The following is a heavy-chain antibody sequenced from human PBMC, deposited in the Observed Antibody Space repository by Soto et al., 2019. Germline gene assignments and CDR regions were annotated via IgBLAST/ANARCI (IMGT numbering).Heavy chain of an antibody. Sequence: SVKVSCKASGGTFSSYAISWVRQAPGQGLEWMGGIIPIFGTANYAQKFQGRVTITADESTSTAYMELSSLRSEDTAVYYCVREFSDIVAAYYYYYGMDVWGQGTTVTVSS. J-gene: IGHJ6*02. CDR1: GGTFSSYA. CDR3: VREFSDIVAAYYYYYGMDV. V-gene: IGHV1-69*13. D-gene: IGHD5-12*01. CDR2: IIPIFGTA.